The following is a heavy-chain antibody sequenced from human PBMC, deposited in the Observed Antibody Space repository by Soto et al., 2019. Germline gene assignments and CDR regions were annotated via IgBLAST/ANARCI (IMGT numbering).Heavy chain of an antibody. J-gene: IGHJ6*02. D-gene: IGHD3-16*01. Sequence: EVQLLESGGGLVQPGGSLRLSCAASGFTFSSYAMSWVRQAPGKGLEWVSAISGSGGSTYYADSVKGRFTISRDNSKNPLYLKRNSLGAEDAAVYYGAKVPTRVWVYYYGRAVGGQGTTVTVSS. CDR2: ISGSGGST. CDR1: GFTFSSYA. V-gene: IGHV3-23*01. CDR3: AKVPTRVWVYYYGRAV.